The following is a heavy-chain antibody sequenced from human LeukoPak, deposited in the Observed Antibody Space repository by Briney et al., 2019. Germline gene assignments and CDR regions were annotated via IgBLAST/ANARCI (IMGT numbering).Heavy chain of an antibody. CDR1: GFTFDDYA. D-gene: IGHD3-10*01. Sequence: GRSLRLSCAASGFTFDDYAMHWVRQAPGKGLEWVSGISWNSGSIGYADTVKGRFTISRDNAKNSLYLQMNSLRAEDTDLYYCAKGSLYGSGSYLDYWGQGTLVTVSS. CDR2: ISWNSGSI. V-gene: IGHV3-9*01. CDR3: AKGSLYGSGSYLDY. J-gene: IGHJ4*02.